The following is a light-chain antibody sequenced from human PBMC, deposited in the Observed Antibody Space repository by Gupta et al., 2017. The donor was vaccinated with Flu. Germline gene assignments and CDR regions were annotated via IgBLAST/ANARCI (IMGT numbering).Light chain of an antibody. CDR1: QNVGSN. Sequence: EILMTQSPATLSVSPGERATLPCRASQNVGSNLAWYQQKPGQAPRLLIYRASIRATDIPARFSGSGSGTEFTLTISTRQSEDFAVYYCQQYNNWPPITFGQGTRLEI. J-gene: IGKJ5*01. CDR2: RAS. CDR3: QQYNNWPPIT. V-gene: IGKV3D-15*03.